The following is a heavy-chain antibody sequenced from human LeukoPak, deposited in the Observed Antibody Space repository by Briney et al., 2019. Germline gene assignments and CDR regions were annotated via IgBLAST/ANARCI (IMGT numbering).Heavy chain of an antibody. CDR2: INHSGST. Sequence: SETLSLTCDVYGGSFSNYYWSWIRQPPGKGLEWIGEINHSGSTNYNPSLKSRVTISVDTSNNQFSLKLSSVTAADTAVYYCARHGGYYDSTYYWGQGTLVTVSS. V-gene: IGHV4-34*01. D-gene: IGHD3-22*01. CDR3: ARHGGYYDSTYY. CDR1: GGSFSNYY. J-gene: IGHJ4*02.